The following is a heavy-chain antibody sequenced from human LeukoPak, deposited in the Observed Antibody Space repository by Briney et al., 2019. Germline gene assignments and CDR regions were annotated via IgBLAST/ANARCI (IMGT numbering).Heavy chain of an antibody. D-gene: IGHD1-26*01. CDR3: VRDRDSGTYYYYYGMDV. J-gene: IGHJ6*02. Sequence: SETLSLTCTVSGGSISSYYWSWIRQPPGKGLEWIGYIYYSGSTNYNPSLKSRVTISVDTSKNQFSLKLTSVTAADTAVYYCVRDRDSGTYYYYYGMDVWGQGTTVTVSS. CDR1: GGSISSYY. V-gene: IGHV4-59*01. CDR2: IYYSGST.